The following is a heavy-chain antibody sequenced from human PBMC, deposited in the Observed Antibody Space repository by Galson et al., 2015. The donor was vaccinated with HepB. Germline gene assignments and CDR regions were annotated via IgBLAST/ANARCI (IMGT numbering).Heavy chain of an antibody. V-gene: IGHV5-10-1*01. D-gene: IGHD2-2*01. CDR3: ARLYCSSTSCYRGWFDP. Sequence: QSGAEVKKPGESLRISCKGSGYSFTSYWISWVRQMPGKGLEWMGRIDPSDSYTNYSPSFQGHVTISADKSISTAYLQWSSLKASDTAMYYCARLYCSSTSCYRGWFDPWGQGTLVTVSS. J-gene: IGHJ5*02. CDR2: IDPSDSYT. CDR1: GYSFTSYW.